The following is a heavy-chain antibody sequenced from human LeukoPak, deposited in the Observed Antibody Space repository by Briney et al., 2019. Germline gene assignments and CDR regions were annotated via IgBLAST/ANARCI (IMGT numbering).Heavy chain of an antibody. V-gene: IGHV4-59*08. CDR3: ARLVSFYDYVWGRYRQAWFDP. J-gene: IGHJ5*02. CDR1: GGSISSYY. Sequence: SETLSLTCTVSGGSISSYYGSWIRQPPGKGLEWIGYIYYSGSTNYNPSLKSRVTISVDTSKNQFSLKLSSVTAADTAVYYCARLVSFYDYVWGRYRQAWFDPWGQGTLVTVSS. CDR2: IYYSGST. D-gene: IGHD3-16*02.